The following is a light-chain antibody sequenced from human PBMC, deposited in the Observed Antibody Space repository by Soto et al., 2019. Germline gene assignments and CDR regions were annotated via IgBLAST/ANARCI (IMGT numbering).Light chain of an antibody. CDR3: QHSYT. CDR2: AAS. V-gene: IGKV1-39*01. J-gene: IGKJ4*02. CDR1: QSLNRY. Sequence: DIQMTQSPSSLSASVGDRVTITCRGSQSLNRYLNWYQQKPGKAPKLLVYAASSLQSGGPSRFNGSGSWTNYTLTISSLQPEDFTTYYFQHSYTFRGGTKVEIK.